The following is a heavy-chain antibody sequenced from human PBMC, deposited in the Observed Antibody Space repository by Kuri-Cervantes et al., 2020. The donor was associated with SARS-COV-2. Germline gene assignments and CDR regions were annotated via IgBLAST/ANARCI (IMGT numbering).Heavy chain of an antibody. J-gene: IGHJ6*02. V-gene: IGHV1-2*04. D-gene: IGHD2-2*01. CDR1: GYTFTGYY. CDR3: ARDRHPRRRHCSSTSCYGDYYYYGMDV. Sequence: ASVKVSCKASGYTFTGYYMHWVRQAPGQGLEWMGWINPNSGGTNYAQKFQGWVTMTRDTSISTAYMELSRLRSDDTAVYYCARDRHPRRRHCSSTSCYGDYYYYGMDVWGQGTTVTVSS. CDR2: INPNSGGT.